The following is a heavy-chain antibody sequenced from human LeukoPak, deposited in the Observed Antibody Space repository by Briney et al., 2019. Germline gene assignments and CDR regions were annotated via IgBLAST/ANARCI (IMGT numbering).Heavy chain of an antibody. CDR1: GYTFTGYY. D-gene: IGHD3-10*01. Sequence: GSVKVSCKASGYTFTGYYMHWVRQAPGQGLEWMGRINPNSGGTNYAQKFQGRVTMTRDTSISTAYMELSRLRSDDTAVYYCASMAGGASNLDYFDYWGQGTLVTVSS. V-gene: IGHV1-2*06. J-gene: IGHJ4*02. CDR3: ASMAGGASNLDYFDY. CDR2: INPNSGGT.